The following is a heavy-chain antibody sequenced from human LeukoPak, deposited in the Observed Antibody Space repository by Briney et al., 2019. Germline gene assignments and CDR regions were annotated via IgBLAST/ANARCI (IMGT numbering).Heavy chain of an antibody. Sequence: SETLSLTCTVSGGSISSYYWSWIRQPPGKGLEWIGYIYYSGSTNYNPSLKSRVTISVDTSKNQFSLKLSSVTAADTAVYYCARVLLLWFGELSWGQGTLVTVSS. CDR2: IYYSGST. CDR1: GGSISSYY. D-gene: IGHD3-10*01. V-gene: IGHV4-59*12. CDR3: ARVLLLWFGELS. J-gene: IGHJ5*02.